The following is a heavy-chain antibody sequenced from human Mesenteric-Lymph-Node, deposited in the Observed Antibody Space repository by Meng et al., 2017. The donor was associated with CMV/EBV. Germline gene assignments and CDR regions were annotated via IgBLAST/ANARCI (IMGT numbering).Heavy chain of an antibody. CDR2: MNHSGST. J-gene: IGHJ4*02. CDR1: GGSFSGYY. CDR3: AGSSSWYHY. Sequence: SETLSLTCAVYGGSFSGYYWSWIRQPPGMGLEWIGEMNHSGSTNYNPSLKSRVTISVDTSKKQFSLKLSSVTAADTAVYYCAGSSSWYHYWGQGTLVTVSS. D-gene: IGHD6-13*01. V-gene: IGHV4-34*01.